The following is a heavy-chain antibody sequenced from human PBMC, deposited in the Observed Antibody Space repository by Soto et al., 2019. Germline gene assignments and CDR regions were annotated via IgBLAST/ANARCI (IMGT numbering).Heavy chain of an antibody. J-gene: IGHJ6*02. V-gene: IGHV3-23*01. Sequence: GGSLRLSCAATGFTFSVYAMTWVRQAPGKGLEWVSAVTANGGSAYSADSVKGRFTISRDNSKNTLFLQMNSLRAEDTAVYYCASLGVGDWANYYYYYGMDVWGQGTTVTVSS. CDR2: VTANGGSA. D-gene: IGHD2-21*02. CDR1: GFTFSVYA. CDR3: ASLGVGDWANYYYYYGMDV.